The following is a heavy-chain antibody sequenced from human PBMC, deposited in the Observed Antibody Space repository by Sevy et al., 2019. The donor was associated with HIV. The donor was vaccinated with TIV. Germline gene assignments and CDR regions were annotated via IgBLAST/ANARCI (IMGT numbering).Heavy chain of an antibody. CDR3: ARTDYYDSSGYTN. V-gene: IGHV3-30-3*01. CDR1: GFTFSSYA. J-gene: IGHJ4*02. CDR2: ISYDGSNK. D-gene: IGHD3-22*01. Sequence: GGSLRLSCAASGFTFSSYAMHWVRQAPGKGLEWGAVISYDGSNKYYADSVKGRFTISRDNSKNTLYLQMNSLRAEDTAVHYCARTDYYDSSGYTNWGQGTLVTVSS.